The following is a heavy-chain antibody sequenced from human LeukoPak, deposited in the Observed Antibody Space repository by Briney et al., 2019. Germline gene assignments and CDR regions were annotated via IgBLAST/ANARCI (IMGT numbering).Heavy chain of an antibody. D-gene: IGHD3-22*01. Sequence: ASVKVSCKASGYTFTSYHIDWVRQAPGQGPEWMGWMNAKSGHTGYAQNLEGRVTMTRDTSTNTAYMELRGLRSEDTAVYFCARGMFDNSGHYYYFYYALDVWGQGTTVTVSS. CDR2: MNAKSGHT. CDR3: ARGMFDNSGHYYYFYYALDV. V-gene: IGHV1-8*01. CDR1: GYTFTSYH. J-gene: IGHJ6*02.